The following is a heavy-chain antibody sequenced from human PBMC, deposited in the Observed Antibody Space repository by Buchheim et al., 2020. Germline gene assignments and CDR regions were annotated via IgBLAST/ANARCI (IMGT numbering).Heavy chain of an antibody. J-gene: IGHJ6*02. D-gene: IGHD5-18*01. CDR3: ALIPDTAMEYYGMDV. Sequence: EVQLVQSGAEVKKPGESLRISCKGSGYSFTSYWISWVRQMPGKGLEWMGRIDPSDSYTNYSPSFQGHVTIPAGKSISTAFPQWSSLKASDTAMYYCALIPDTAMEYYGMDVWGQGTT. V-gene: IGHV5-10-1*03. CDR1: GYSFTSYW. CDR2: IDPSDSYT.